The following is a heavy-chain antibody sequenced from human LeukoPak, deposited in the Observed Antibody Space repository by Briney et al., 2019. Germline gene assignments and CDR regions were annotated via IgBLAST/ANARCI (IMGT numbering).Heavy chain of an antibody. Sequence: SETLSLTCTVSGGSISSYYWSWVRQPPGKGLEWIGYIYYSGSTNYNPSLKSRVTISVDTSKNQFSLKLSSVTAADTAVYYCARAYCSGGSCYSPPLDYWGQGTLVTVSS. D-gene: IGHD2-15*01. CDR2: IYYSGST. CDR3: ARAYCSGGSCYSPPLDY. J-gene: IGHJ4*02. CDR1: GGSISSYY. V-gene: IGHV4-59*01.